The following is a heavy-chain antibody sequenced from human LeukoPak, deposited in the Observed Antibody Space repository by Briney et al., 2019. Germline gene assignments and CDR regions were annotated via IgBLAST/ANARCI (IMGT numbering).Heavy chain of an antibody. CDR2: IYPGDSDT. CDR3: ARPGSGYSSGWAFDC. CDR1: GYSFTSYW. Sequence: GESLKISCKGSGYSFTSYWIGWVRQMPGKGLEWMGIIYPGDSDTRYSPSFQGQVTISADKSISTAYLQWSSLKASDTAMYYCARPGSGYSSGWAFDCWGQGTLVAVSS. J-gene: IGHJ4*02. D-gene: IGHD6-19*01. V-gene: IGHV5-51*01.